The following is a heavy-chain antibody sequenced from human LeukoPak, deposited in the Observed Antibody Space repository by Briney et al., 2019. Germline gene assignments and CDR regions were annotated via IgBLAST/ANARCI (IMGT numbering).Heavy chain of an antibody. D-gene: IGHD4-17*01. Sequence: GASVKVSCKASGGTFSSYAISWVRQAPGQGLEWMGGIIPIFGTANYAQKFQGRVTITAGESTSTAYMELSSLRSEDTAVYYCARGGDYHYYYGMDVWGQGTTVTVSS. CDR2: IIPIFGTA. J-gene: IGHJ6*02. V-gene: IGHV1-69*01. CDR3: ARGGDYHYYYGMDV. CDR1: GGTFSSYA.